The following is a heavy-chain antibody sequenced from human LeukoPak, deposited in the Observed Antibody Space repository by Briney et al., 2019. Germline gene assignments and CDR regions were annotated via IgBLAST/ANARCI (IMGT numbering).Heavy chain of an antibody. D-gene: IGHD6-25*01. CDR3: ARARETEAIDS. J-gene: IGHJ4*02. V-gene: IGHV4-34*01. CDR2: VNHSGST. Sequence: SETLSLTCAVYGGSFSGHYWTWVRQPPGKGLEWIGEVNHSGSTNYNPSLKSRITISADTSKNQFSLKMRSVTAADTAVYYCARARETEAIDSWGQGTLVTVSS. CDR1: GGSFSGHY.